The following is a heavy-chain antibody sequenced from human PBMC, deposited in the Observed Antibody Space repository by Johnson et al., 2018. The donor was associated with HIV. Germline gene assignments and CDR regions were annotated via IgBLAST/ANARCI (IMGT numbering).Heavy chain of an antibody. D-gene: IGHD3-22*01. Sequence: VQLVESGGGLVQPGGSLRLSCAASGFTFSSYDMHWVRQATGKGLEWVSAIGTAGDTYYPGSVKARFTISRENAKNSLYLQLNSLRAGDTAVYYCAGGLTGRYYYDSSGDAFDIWGQGTMVTVSS. CDR3: AGGLTGRYYYDSSGDAFDI. V-gene: IGHV3-13*01. CDR2: IGTAGDT. CDR1: GFTFSSYD. J-gene: IGHJ3*02.